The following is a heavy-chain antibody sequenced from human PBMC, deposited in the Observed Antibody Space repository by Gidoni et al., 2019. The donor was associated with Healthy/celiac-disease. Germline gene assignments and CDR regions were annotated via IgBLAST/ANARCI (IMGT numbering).Heavy chain of an antibody. J-gene: IGHJ4*02. CDR3: ARGRTGTTRASNDY. V-gene: IGHV3-33*01. CDR1: GFTFSSYG. CDR2: IWYDGSNK. Sequence: QVQLVESGGGVVQPGRSLRLSCAASGFTFSSYGMHWVRQAPGKGLEWVAVIWYDGSNKYYADSVKGRFTISRDNSKNTLYLQMNSLRAEDTAVYYCARGRTGTTRASNDYWGQGTLVTVSS. D-gene: IGHD1-1*01.